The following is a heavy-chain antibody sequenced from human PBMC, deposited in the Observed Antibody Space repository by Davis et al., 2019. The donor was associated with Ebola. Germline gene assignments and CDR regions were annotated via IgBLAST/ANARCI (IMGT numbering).Heavy chain of an antibody. CDR1: GFTFSKFA. D-gene: IGHD2-2*01. Sequence: GESLKISCAASGFTFSKFAMGWVRQTPGKAPEWVALISGSSGATYYADFVKGRFTISRDNSNNVLYLQMSGLRAEDTALYYCAKDAPIGYCSTNTCYLGGWFDPWGQGTLVTVSS. CDR2: ISGSSGAT. J-gene: IGHJ5*02. CDR3: AKDAPIGYCSTNTCYLGGWFDP. V-gene: IGHV3-23*01.